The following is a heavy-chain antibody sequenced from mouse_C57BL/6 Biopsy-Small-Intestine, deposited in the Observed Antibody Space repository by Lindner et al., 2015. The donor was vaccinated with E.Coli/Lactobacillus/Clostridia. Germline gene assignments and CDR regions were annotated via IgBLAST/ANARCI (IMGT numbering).Heavy chain of an antibody. D-gene: IGHD2-2*01. CDR1: GYTFTTYY. J-gene: IGHJ3*01. V-gene: IGHV1-66*01. CDR2: IYPGSGNT. CDR3: ASGTSMVTIWFPY. Sequence: VQLQESGPDLVKPGASVKISCKASGYTFTTYYIDWVKQRPGQGLEWIGWIYPGSGNTKYNEKFKGKATLTTDTSSSTAYMQLSSLTSEDSAVYYCASGTSMVTIWFPYWGQGTLVTVSA.